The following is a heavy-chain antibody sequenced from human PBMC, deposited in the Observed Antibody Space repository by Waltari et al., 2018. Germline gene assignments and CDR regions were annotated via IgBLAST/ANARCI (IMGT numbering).Heavy chain of an antibody. Sequence: QVQLVQSGAEVKKPGASVKVSCKASGYTFTGYYMHWVRQAPGQGLEWMGWINPNSGGTNYAQKFQGRVTMTRDTSISTAYMELSRLRSDDTAVYYCARGDFIVVPAAIRYYFDYWGQGTLVTVSS. CDR2: INPNSGGT. J-gene: IGHJ4*02. D-gene: IGHD2-2*01. CDR1: GYTFTGYY. CDR3: ARGDFIVVPAAIRYYFDY. V-gene: IGHV1-2*02.